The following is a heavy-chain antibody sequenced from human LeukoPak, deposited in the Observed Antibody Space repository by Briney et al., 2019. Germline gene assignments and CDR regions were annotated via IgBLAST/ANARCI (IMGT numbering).Heavy chain of an antibody. J-gene: IGHJ6*02. V-gene: IGHV4-34*01. CDR3: ARVRSVVVPAATYYYCYYGMDV. CDR1: GGSFSGYY. D-gene: IGHD2-2*01. Sequence: SETLSLTCAVYGGSFSGYYWSWIRQPPGKGLEWIGEINHSGSTNYNPSLKSRVTISVDTSKNQFSLKLSSVTAADTAVYYCARVRSVVVPAATYYYCYYGMDVWGQGTTVTVSS. CDR2: INHSGST.